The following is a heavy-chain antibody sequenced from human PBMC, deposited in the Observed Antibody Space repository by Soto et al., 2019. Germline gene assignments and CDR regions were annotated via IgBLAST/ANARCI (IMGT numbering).Heavy chain of an antibody. V-gene: IGHV4-34*01. CDR2: INHSGTS. Sequence: PSETLSLTCAVYGGSFSGYYWRWIRQPPGKGLECIGEINHSGTSHYNPSLKSRVTISVDTSKNQFSLKLTSVTAADTAVYYCARPRYRFDTSCYYPFDYWGQGTLVTVSS. CDR1: GGSFSGYY. J-gene: IGHJ4*02. CDR3: ARPRYRFDTSCYYPFDY. D-gene: IGHD3-22*01.